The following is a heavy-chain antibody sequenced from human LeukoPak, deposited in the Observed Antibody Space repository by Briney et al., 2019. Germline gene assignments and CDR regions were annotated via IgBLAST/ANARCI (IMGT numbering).Heavy chain of an antibody. D-gene: IGHD6-13*01. CDR1: GGSISRSSYY. CDR3: ARDLAPGNSYYYYYYMDV. V-gene: IGHV4-39*07. CDR2: IYYSGST. Sequence: PSETLSLTCTVSGGSISRSSYYWGWIRQPPGKGLEWIGSIYYSGSTNYNPSLKSRVTISVDTSKNQFSLKLSSVTAADTAVYYCARDLAPGNSYYYYYYMDVWGKGTTVTVSS. J-gene: IGHJ6*03.